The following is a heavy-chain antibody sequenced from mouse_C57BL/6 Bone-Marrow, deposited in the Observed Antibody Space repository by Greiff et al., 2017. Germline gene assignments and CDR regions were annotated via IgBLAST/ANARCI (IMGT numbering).Heavy chain of an antibody. CDR1: GFTFSSYA. D-gene: IGHD4-1*01. J-gene: IGHJ4*01. Sequence: DVMLVESGGGLVKPGGSLKLSCAASGFTFSSYAMSWVRQTPEKRLEWVATISDGGSYTYYPDNVKGRFTISRDNAKNNLYLQMSHLKSEDTAMYYCARETRLNWGGAMDYWGQGTSVTVSS. V-gene: IGHV5-4*01. CDR2: ISDGGSYT. CDR3: ARETRLNWGGAMDY.